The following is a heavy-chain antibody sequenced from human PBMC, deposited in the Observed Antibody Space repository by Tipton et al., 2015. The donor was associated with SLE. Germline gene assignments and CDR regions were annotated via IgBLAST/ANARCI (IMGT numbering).Heavy chain of an antibody. CDR1: GGSISGYY. Sequence: TLSLTCTVSGGSISGYYWSWIRQPPGKGLEWIGYIYYSGSTNYNPSLKSRVTISVDTSKNQFSLKLSSVTAADTAVYYCARGSRCPLGIYWYFDLWGRGTLVTVSS. V-gene: IGHV4-59*08. CDR2: IYYSGST. CDR3: ARGSRCPLGIYWYFDL. J-gene: IGHJ2*01. D-gene: IGHD7-27*01.